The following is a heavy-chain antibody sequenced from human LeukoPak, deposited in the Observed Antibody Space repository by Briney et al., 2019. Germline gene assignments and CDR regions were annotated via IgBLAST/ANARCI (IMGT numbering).Heavy chain of an antibody. CDR3: ARAENTLSSSYDY. Sequence: SETLSLTCTVSGYSISSGYYWGWIRQPPGKGLEWIGSIYHSGSTYYNPSLKSRVTISVDTSKNQFSLKLSSVTAADTAVYYCARAENTLSSSYDYWGQGTLVTVSS. CDR1: GYSISSGYY. V-gene: IGHV4-38-2*02. J-gene: IGHJ4*02. CDR2: IYHSGST. D-gene: IGHD6-13*01.